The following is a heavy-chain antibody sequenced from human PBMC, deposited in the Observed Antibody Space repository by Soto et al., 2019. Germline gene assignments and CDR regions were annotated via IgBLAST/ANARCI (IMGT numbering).Heavy chain of an antibody. Sequence: QIQLVQSGPEVKKPGASVKVSCKASGYTFTSYGISWVRQAPGQGLELMGWISAYNGNTKYEEEFQGRVTMTTDTSTSTAYMELTGLRSDDTAVYYWARDHVGRRWYLDSWGQGTLVTVSS. CDR1: GYTFTSYG. CDR2: ISAYNGNT. V-gene: IGHV1-18*04. D-gene: IGHD1-1*01. CDR3: ARDHVGRRWYLDS. J-gene: IGHJ4*02.